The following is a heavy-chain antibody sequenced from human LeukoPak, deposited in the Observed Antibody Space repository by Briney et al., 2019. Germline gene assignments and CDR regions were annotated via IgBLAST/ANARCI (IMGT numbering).Heavy chain of an antibody. Sequence: SETLSLTCAVYGGSFSGYYWSWIRQPPGKGLEWLGEINHSGSTNYNPSLKSRVTISVDTSKNQFSLKLSSVTAADTAVYYCARGASYYAPFDYWGQGTLVTVSS. J-gene: IGHJ4*02. V-gene: IGHV4-34*01. D-gene: IGHD3-10*01. CDR3: ARGASYYAPFDY. CDR2: INHSGST. CDR1: GGSFSGYY.